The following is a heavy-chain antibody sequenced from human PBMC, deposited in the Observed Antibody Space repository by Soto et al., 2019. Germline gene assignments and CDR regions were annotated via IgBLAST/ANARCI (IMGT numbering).Heavy chain of an antibody. CDR3: ASLPVDTTLVSFDYSSMDV. CDR1: GGTFSSYA. CDR2: IIPLFGTV. Sequence: QVQLVQSGAEVKKPGSSVKVSCRASGGTFSSYAISWVRQAPGQGLEWMGGIIPLFGTVGYAQKFQGRVTVTADESMTPVYMDLSSLRFEDTALYYCASLPVDTTLVSFDYSSMDVWGQGTTVTVSS. J-gene: IGHJ6*02. V-gene: IGHV1-69*01. D-gene: IGHD5-18*01.